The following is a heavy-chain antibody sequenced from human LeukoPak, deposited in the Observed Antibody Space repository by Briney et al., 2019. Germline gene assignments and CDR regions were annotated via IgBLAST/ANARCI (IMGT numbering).Heavy chain of an antibody. V-gene: IGHV3-23*01. CDR1: GVTLSSYA. D-gene: IGHD2-2*01. CDR2: ISDTGNT. CDR3: AKAPVTTCRSAFCYPFDY. J-gene: IGHJ4*02. Sequence: RGSLRLSSAASGVTLSSYAMSRGRQAPGERLEWGSAISDTGNTYHTDSVKGRFTISRDSSKNTLFLHMNRLRPEDAAVYYCAKAPVTTCRSAFCYPFDYWGLGTLVTVSS.